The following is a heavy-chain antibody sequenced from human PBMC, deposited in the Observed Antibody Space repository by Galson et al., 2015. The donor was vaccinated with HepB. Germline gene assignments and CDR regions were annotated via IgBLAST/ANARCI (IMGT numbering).Heavy chain of an antibody. V-gene: IGHV1-18*04. CDR2: ISAYNGNT. Sequence: SVKVSCKASGYTFTSYGISWVRQAPGQGLEWMGWISAYNGNTNYAQKLQGRVTMTTDTSTSTAYMELRSLRSDDTAVYYCARATYYDSSGYYDHGDYWGQGTLVTVSS. CDR3: ARATYYDSSGYYDHGDY. D-gene: IGHD3-22*01. CDR1: GYTFTSYG. J-gene: IGHJ4*02.